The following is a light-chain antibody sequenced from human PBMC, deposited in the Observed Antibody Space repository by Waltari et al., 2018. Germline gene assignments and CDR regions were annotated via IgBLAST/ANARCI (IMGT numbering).Light chain of an antibody. CDR1: QSITSNH. CDR3: QQYGSSPWT. CDR2: GAA. Sequence: IVLTQSPVTLSWSPGERATPSCRASQSITSNHLACFQHKPGQAPRLLIFGAAARAPGIPDRFSGSGSGTDFTLTISRLEPEDFAVYYCQQYGSSPWTFGQGTKVEIK. V-gene: IGKV3-20*01. J-gene: IGKJ1*01.